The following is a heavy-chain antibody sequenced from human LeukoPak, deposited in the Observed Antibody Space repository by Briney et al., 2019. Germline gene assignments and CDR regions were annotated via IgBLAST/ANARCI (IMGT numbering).Heavy chain of an antibody. CDR3: ARGPRIAARRIDY. J-gene: IGHJ4*02. CDR2: INHSRST. CDR1: GGSFSGYY. V-gene: IGHV4-34*01. Sequence: SETLSLTCAVYGGSFSGYYWSWIRQPPGKGLEWIGEINHSRSTNYNPSLKSRVTISVDTSKNQFSLKLSSVTAADTAVYYCARGPRIAARRIDYWGQGTLVTVSS. D-gene: IGHD6-6*01.